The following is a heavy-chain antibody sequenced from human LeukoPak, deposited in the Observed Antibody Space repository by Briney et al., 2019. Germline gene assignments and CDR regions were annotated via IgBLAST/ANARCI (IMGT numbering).Heavy chain of an antibody. CDR1: GYTFTSYY. Sequence: ASVKVSCKASGYTFTSYYMHWVRQAPGQGLEWMGIINPSGGSTSYAQKLQGRVTMTTDTSTSTAYVELRSLRSDDTAVYYCARKTTFGFVFDYWGQGTLVTVSS. J-gene: IGHJ4*02. D-gene: IGHD3-10*02. V-gene: IGHV1-46*01. CDR3: ARKTTFGFVFDY. CDR2: INPSGGST.